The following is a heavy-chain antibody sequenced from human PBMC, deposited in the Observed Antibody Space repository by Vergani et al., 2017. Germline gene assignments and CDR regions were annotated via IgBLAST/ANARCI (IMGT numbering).Heavy chain of an antibody. V-gene: IGHV3-30*02. CDR2: IRYDGSNT. J-gene: IGHJ4*02. CDR3: ARDTVTGSRYFDY. D-gene: IGHD6-19*01. CDR1: GFTFSNYG. Sequence: QVQLVESGGGVVQPGGSLRLSCGASGFTFSNYGMHWVRQAPGKGLEWVTFIRYDGSNTYYADSVKGRFTISRDNYKNTLFLQMNSLRPEDTAVYYCARDTVTGSRYFDYWGQGTIVTVSS.